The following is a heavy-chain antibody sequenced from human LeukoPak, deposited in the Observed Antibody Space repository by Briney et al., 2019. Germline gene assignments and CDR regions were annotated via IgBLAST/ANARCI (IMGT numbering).Heavy chain of an antibody. CDR2: ISPDGSRT. CDR1: GFTFSRYW. CDR3: ARDRLAGEGLYIDY. V-gene: IGHV3-74*01. Sequence: GGSLRLSCAASGFTFSRYWMHWVRHAPGKGLVWVSRISPDGSRTTYADSVKGRFTISRDNAKNTVYLQMNSLRAEDTAVYYCARDRLAGEGLYIDYWGQGTLVTVSS. D-gene: IGHD3-16*01. J-gene: IGHJ4*02.